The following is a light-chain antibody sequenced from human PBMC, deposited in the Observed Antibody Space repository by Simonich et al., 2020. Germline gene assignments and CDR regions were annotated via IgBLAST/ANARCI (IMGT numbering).Light chain of an antibody. CDR2: EVS. Sequence: QSALTQPPSASGSPGQSVTISCTGTSSDVGGYKYVSWYQQHPGKAPKLLIYEVSKRPAGVPGRFSGSKSGNTASLTVAGLQAEDEADYYCSSYAGSNNYVVFGGGTKLTVL. CDR1: SSDVGGYKY. V-gene: IGLV2-8*01. CDR3: SSYAGSNNYVV. J-gene: IGLJ2*01.